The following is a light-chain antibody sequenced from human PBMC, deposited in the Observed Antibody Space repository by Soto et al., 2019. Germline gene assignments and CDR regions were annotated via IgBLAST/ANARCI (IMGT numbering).Light chain of an antibody. V-gene: IGLV1-40*01. Sequence: QSVLTQPPSVSGAPGQRVTISCTGSSSNIGPTYDVHWYQQLPGTAPKLLIYANTNRPSGVPGRFSGSKSGTSASLAITGLQAEDEADYYCQSYDSSLSGYVFGTGTKVTVL. CDR1: SSNIGPTYD. CDR3: QSYDSSLSGYV. J-gene: IGLJ1*01. CDR2: ANT.